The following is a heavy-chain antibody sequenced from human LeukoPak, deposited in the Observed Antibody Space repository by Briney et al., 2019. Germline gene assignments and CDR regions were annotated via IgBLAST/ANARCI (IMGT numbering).Heavy chain of an antibody. CDR1: GFTFSSYS. D-gene: IGHD3-10*01. CDR3: VRVSRGSGGYFDY. Sequence: GGSLRLSCAASGFTFSSYSMNWVRQAPGKGLEWVSSISSSSSYIYYADSVKGRFTISRDNAKNSLYLQMNSLRAEDTAVYYCVRVSRGSGGYFDYWGQGTLVTVSS. V-gene: IGHV3-21*01. J-gene: IGHJ4*02. CDR2: ISSSSSYI.